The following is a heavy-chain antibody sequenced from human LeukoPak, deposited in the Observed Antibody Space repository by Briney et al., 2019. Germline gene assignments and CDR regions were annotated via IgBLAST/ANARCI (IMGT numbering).Heavy chain of an antibody. CDR1: GFTFSSYG. CDR2: IWYDGSNK. CDR3: ARGRDYDSSGYYFVY. V-gene: IGHV3-33*01. J-gene: IGHJ4*02. Sequence: GGSLRLSCAASGFTFSSYGMHWVRQAPGEGLEWVAVIWYDGSNKYYADSVKGRFTISRDNSKNTLYLQMNSLRAEDTAVYYCARGRDYDSSGYYFVYWGQGTLVTVSS. D-gene: IGHD3-22*01.